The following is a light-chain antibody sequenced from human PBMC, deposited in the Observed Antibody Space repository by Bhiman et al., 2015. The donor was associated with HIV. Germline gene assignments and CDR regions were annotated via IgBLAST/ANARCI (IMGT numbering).Light chain of an antibody. CDR2: EVS. V-gene: IGLV2-23*02. CDR3: CSYAGGSSVL. Sequence: QSALTQPASVSGSPGQSITISCSGTSSDVGSYNLVSWYQQHPGKAPKVMIFEVSKRPSGVSDRFSGSKSGNTASLTISGLQAEDEADYYCCSYAGGSSVLFGGGTKLTVL. J-gene: IGLJ2*01. CDR1: SSDVGSYNL.